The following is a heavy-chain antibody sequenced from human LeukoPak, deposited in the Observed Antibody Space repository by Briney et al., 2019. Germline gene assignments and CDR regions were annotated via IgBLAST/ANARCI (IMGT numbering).Heavy chain of an antibody. V-gene: IGHV4-61*02. CDR3: ARDQYYFDY. J-gene: IGHJ4*02. CDR2: IYTSGST. CDR1: GGSISSGSYY. Sequence: SETLSLTCTVSGGSISSGSYYWSWIRQPAGKGLEWIGRIYTSGSTNYNPSPKSRVTISVDTSKNQFSLKLSSVTAADTAVYYCARDQYYFDYWGQGTLVTVSS.